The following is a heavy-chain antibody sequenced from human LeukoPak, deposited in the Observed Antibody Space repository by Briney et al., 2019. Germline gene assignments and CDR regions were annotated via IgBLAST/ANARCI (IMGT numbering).Heavy chain of an antibody. J-gene: IGHJ5*02. CDR3: ARLSSLANIAARGRTWLDP. CDR1: GGSISSYY. D-gene: IGHD6-6*01. CDR2: IYYSGST. V-gene: IGHV4-59*01. Sequence: SETLSLTCTVSGGSISSYYWSWIRQPAGKGLEWIGHIYYSGSTNYSPSLKSRVTISVDTSKNQFSLKLSSVTAADTAVYYCARLSSLANIAARGRTWLDPWGQGSLVTVSS.